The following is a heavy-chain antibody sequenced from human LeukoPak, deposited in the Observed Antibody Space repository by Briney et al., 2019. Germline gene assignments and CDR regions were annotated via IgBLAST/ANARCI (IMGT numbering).Heavy chain of an antibody. Sequence: LRLSCAASGFTFSSYAMSWIRQPPGKGLEWIGYIYYSGSTNYNPSLKSRVTISVDTSKNQFSLKLSSVTAADTAVYYCARETSGDYATAFDYWGQGTLVTVSS. J-gene: IGHJ4*02. D-gene: IGHD4-17*01. CDR2: IYYSGST. CDR1: GFTFSSYA. CDR3: ARETSGDYATAFDY. V-gene: IGHV4-59*01.